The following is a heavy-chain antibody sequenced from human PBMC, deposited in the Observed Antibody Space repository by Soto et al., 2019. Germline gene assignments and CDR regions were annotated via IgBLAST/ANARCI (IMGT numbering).Heavy chain of an antibody. V-gene: IGHV5-51*01. D-gene: IGHD6-19*01. CDR3: ARLGEQWLPHLYYYYGMDV. CDR1: GYSFTSYW. CDR2: IYPGDSDT. Sequence: GESLKISCKGSGYSFTSYWIGWVRQMPGKGLEWMGIIYPGDSDTRYSPSFQGQVTISADKSISTAYLQWSSLKASDTAMYYCARLGEQWLPHLYYYYGMDVRGQGTTVTVSS. J-gene: IGHJ6*02.